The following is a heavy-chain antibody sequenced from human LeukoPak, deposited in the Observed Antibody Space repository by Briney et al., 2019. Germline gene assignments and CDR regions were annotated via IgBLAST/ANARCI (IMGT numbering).Heavy chain of an antibody. Sequence: SEALSLTCTVSGGSISSHYCSWIRQPAGKGLEWIGRIYTSGNTMYNPSLGSRITMSIDTSKNQFSLKLNSVTAADTAVYYCATEPLVGPFDYWAQGTLVTVSS. CDR3: ATEPLVGPFDY. V-gene: IGHV4-4*07. CDR1: GGSISSHY. CDR2: IYTSGNT. J-gene: IGHJ4*02. D-gene: IGHD6-6*01.